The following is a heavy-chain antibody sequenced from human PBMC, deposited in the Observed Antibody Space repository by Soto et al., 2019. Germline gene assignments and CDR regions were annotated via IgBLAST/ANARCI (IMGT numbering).Heavy chain of an antibody. V-gene: IGHV1-46*01. J-gene: IGHJ6*02. Sequence: GASVKVSCKASGYTFTSYYMHWVRQAPGQGLEWMGIINPSGGSTSYAQKFQGRVTMTRDTSTSTVYMELSSLRSEDTAVYYCAREPRYMATPYTDSYYYYGMDVWGQGTTVTVSS. CDR3: AREPRYMATPYTDSYYYYGMDV. D-gene: IGHD5-12*01. CDR2: INPSGGST. CDR1: GYTFTSYY.